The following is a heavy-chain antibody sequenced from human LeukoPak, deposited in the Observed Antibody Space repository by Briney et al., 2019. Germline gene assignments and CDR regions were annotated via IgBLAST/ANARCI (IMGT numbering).Heavy chain of an antibody. Sequence: GGSLRLSCAASGFTFSDYYMSWVRQAPGKGLEWVSFVSSSSSYTNYADSVKGRFTISRDNAKKSLYLQMNSLRAEDTAVYYCARGLYGGKPFEYFDYWGQGTLVSVSS. CDR1: GFTFSDYY. CDR2: VSSSSSYT. D-gene: IGHD4-23*01. J-gene: IGHJ4*02. CDR3: ARGLYGGKPFEYFDY. V-gene: IGHV3-11*05.